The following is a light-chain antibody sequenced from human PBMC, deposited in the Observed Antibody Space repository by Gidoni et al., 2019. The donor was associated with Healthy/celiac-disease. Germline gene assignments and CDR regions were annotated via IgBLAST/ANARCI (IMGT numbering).Light chain of an antibody. V-gene: IGKV1-9*01. CDR3: QQLLREFT. Sequence: DIQLTQSPSFLSASVGDRVTITCRASQGISSYLAWYQQKPGKAPKLLIYAASTLQSGVPSRFSGSGSGTEFTLTISSLQPEDFATYYCQQLLREFTFGPGTKVDIK. CDR1: QGISSY. CDR2: AAS. J-gene: IGKJ3*01.